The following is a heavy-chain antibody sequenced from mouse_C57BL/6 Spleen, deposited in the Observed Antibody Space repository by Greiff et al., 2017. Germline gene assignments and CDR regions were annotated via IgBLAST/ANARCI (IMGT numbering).Heavy chain of an antibody. V-gene: IGHV1-78*01. J-gene: IGHJ4*01. CDR3: ARITTVVGYAMDY. CDR1: GYTFTDHT. CDR2: IYPRDGST. Sequence: LVESDAELVKPGASVKISCKASGYTFTDHTIHWMKQRPEQGLEWIGYIYPRDGSTKYNEKFKGKATLTADKSSSTAYMQLNILTSEDSAVYFCARITTVVGYAMDYWGQGTSVTVSS. D-gene: IGHD1-1*01.